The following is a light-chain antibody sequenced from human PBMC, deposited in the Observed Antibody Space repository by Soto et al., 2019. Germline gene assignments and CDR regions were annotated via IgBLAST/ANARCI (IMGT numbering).Light chain of an antibody. CDR1: QSVYRSY. J-gene: IGKJ4*01. CDR2: GAS. CDR3: DQYGTSPPT. V-gene: IGKV3-20*01. Sequence: EIVLTQSPGTLSLSPGERATLSCRASQSVYRSYLAWYQQKPGQAPRLLMYGASSRATGIPDRFSGSGSGTDFTLTISRLEPEDFAVYSCDQYGTSPPTFGGGTMVEIK.